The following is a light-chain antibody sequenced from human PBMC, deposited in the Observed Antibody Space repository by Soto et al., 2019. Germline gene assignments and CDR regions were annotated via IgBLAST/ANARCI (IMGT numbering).Light chain of an antibody. Sequence: EIVMTQSPATLSVSPGESATLSGRASQSVSSKLAWYQQKPGQAPRLLIYGGFTRASGIPARFSGSGYGTEFTLTISCLQSEDFVVYYCQQHNNWPYTFGQGTKLEIK. CDR1: QSVSSK. V-gene: IGKV3-15*01. CDR3: QQHNNWPYT. CDR2: GGF. J-gene: IGKJ2*01.